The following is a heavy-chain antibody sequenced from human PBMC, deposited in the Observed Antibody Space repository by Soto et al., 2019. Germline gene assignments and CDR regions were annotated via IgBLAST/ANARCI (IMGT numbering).Heavy chain of an antibody. Sequence: SVKVSCKPSGGTFSGYTLTWVRQAPGQGLQWMGGIIPISGTANYAQKFQGRVRITADKFTSTVYMELSSLTSEDTAVYYCAGDRGHCSSTNCYTNFYGMDVWGQGTKVTFSS. D-gene: IGHD2-2*02. CDR1: GGTFSGYT. CDR2: IIPISGTA. CDR3: AGDRGHCSSTNCYTNFYGMDV. V-gene: IGHV1-69*06. J-gene: IGHJ6*02.